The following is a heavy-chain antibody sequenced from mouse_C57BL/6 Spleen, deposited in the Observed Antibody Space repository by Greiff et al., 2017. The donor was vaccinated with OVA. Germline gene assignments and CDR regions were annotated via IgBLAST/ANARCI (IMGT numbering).Heavy chain of an antibody. D-gene: IGHD3-2*02. V-gene: IGHV1-55*01. Sequence: QVQLKQPGAELVKPGASVKMSCKASGYTFTSYWITWVKQRPGQGLEWIGDIYPGSGSTNYNEKFKSKATLTVDTSSSTAYMQLSSLTSEDSAVYYCASLDSSGLYAMDYWGQGTSVTVSS. CDR2: IYPGSGST. CDR1: GYTFTSYW. J-gene: IGHJ4*01. CDR3: ASLDSSGLYAMDY.